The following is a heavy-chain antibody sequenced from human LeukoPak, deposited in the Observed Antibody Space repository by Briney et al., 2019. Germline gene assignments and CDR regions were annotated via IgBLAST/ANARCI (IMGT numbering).Heavy chain of an antibody. CDR2: IYYSGSI. J-gene: IGHJ2*01. V-gene: IGHV4-39*01. CDR3: ARRTYFDL. CDR1: GGSINISSYY. Sequence: PSETLSLTCTVSGGSINISSYYWGWIRQPPGKGLEWIGSIYYSGSIYYNPSLKCRVTISVDTSKNQFSLKLSSVTAADTAVYYCARRTYFDLWGRGTLVTVSS.